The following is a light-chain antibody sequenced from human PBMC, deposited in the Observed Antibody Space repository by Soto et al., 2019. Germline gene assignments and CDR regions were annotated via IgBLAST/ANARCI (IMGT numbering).Light chain of an antibody. Sequence: DIQLTQSPASVSASVGDRVTITCRASQDIASWLAWYQQKPGKAPNLLIYSASSLQSGVPSRFSGDGSETEFTLTISSLQPEDFATYYCQQAESFPLTFGGGTKVEL. CDR3: QQAESFPLT. V-gene: IGKV1-12*01. CDR1: QDIASW. CDR2: SAS. J-gene: IGKJ4*01.